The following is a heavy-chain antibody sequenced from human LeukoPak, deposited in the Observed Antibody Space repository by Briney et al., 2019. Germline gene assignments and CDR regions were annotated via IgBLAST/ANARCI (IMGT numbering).Heavy chain of an antibody. D-gene: IGHD1-26*01. V-gene: IGHV3-74*01. Sequence: PGGSLRLSCTASGFTFRDYWMHWVRQAPGKGLVWVSHIDIDGSGTTYADSVKGRFTISRDNAKNTLYLQMNSLRGEDTAVYYCARGVYSASHGPPWGQGTLVTVSS. CDR2: IDIDGSGT. CDR3: ARGVYSASHGPP. CDR1: GFTFRDYW. J-gene: IGHJ5*02.